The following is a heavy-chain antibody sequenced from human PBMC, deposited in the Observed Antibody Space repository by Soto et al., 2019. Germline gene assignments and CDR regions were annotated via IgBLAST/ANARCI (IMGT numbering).Heavy chain of an antibody. CDR2: INHSGST. J-gene: IGHJ4*02. Sequence: QVQLQQWGAGLLKPSETLSLTCAVYGGSFSGYYWSWIRQPPGKGLEWIGEINHSGSTNYNPSLKSRVTISVDTSKNQFSLKLSYVTAADTAVYYCARGAAAATCYFDYWGQGTLVTVSS. CDR3: ARGAAAATCYFDY. V-gene: IGHV4-34*01. D-gene: IGHD6-13*01. CDR1: GGSFSGYY.